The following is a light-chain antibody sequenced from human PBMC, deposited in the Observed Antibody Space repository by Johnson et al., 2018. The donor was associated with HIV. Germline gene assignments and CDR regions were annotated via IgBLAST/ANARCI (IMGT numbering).Light chain of an antibody. Sequence: QSVLTQPPSVSAAAGQKVTISCSGSNSNIGNNYVSWYRQLPGTAPKLLIYENNKRPSGIPDRFSGSKSGTSATLGITGLQTGDEADYYCGTWDSSLSAQVFGAGTKVTVL. J-gene: IGLJ1*01. CDR3: GTWDSSLSAQV. V-gene: IGLV1-51*02. CDR1: NSNIGNNY. CDR2: ENN.